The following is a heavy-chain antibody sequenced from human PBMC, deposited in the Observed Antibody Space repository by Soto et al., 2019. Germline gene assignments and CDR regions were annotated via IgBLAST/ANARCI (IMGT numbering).Heavy chain of an antibody. J-gene: IGHJ4*02. CDR2: IDPSDSYT. V-gene: IGHV5-10-1*01. D-gene: IGHD6-19*01. CDR1: GYSFTNYW. CDR3: ARHNYISVSATATDY. Sequence: PGESLKISCKGSGYSFTNYWITWVRQMPGKGLEWMGRIDPSDSYTTYSPSFQGHITISADKSISTASLQWSSLKASDTAMYYCARHNYISVSATATDYWGQGTLVTVSS.